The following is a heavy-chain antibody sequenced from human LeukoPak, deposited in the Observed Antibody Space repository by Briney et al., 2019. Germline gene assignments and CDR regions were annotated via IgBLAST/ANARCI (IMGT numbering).Heavy chain of an antibody. Sequence: NPSETLSLTRAVSRGSISSRTWWTWVHQSPGRGLEWIGEISNGGNTNYNPSLKSRVTMSIDKSKNQFSLNLSSVTAADTAVYYCASSDYYSLDFWGQGNLVTVSS. V-gene: IGHV4-4*02. D-gene: IGHD4-17*01. CDR2: ISNGGNT. J-gene: IGHJ4*02. CDR3: ASSDYYSLDF. CDR1: RGSISSRTW.